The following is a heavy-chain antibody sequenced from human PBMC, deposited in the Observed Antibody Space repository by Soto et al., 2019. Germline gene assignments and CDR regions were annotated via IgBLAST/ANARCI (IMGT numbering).Heavy chain of an antibody. Sequence: ESGGGVVQPGRSLRLSCEVSGFRFSSYGVHWVRQAPGKGLEWVALISDDGRNTFYPDSVKGRFSISRDNSKNTVYLQMNSLRAEDTAVYYCAKDPRGNGDDTHYYNGMDVWGQGTTVTVSS. D-gene: IGHD4-17*01. CDR1: GFRFSSYG. CDR2: ISDDGRNT. J-gene: IGHJ6*02. V-gene: IGHV3-30*18. CDR3: AKDPRGNGDDTHYYNGMDV.